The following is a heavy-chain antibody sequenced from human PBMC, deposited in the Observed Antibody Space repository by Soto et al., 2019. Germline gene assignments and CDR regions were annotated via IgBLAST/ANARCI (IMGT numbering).Heavy chain of an antibody. V-gene: IGHV4-31*03. CDR1: GGSISSGDYY. CDR3: ARDRTSGYLWET. J-gene: IGHJ5*02. CDR2: IYYSGTT. Sequence: TSETLSLTCTVSGGSISSGDYYWSWIRQHPGKGLEWIGYIYYSGTTYYNPSLKSRITISVDTSKNQFSLTLSSVTAADTAVYFCARDRTSGYLWETWGQGTLVTVS. D-gene: IGHD3-22*01.